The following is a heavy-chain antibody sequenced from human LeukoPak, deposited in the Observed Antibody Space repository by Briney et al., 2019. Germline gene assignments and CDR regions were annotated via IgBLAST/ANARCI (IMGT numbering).Heavy chain of an antibody. CDR1: GGSISSGDYY. D-gene: IGHD2-2*01. CDR3: AAYCSSTSCPFDI. CDR2: IYYSGST. Sequence: SETLSLTCTVSGGSISSGDYYWSWIRQPPGKGLERIGYIYYSGSTYYNPSLKSRVTISVDTSKNQFSLKLSSVTAADTAVYYCAAYCSSTSCPFDIWGQGTMVTVSS. J-gene: IGHJ3*02. V-gene: IGHV4-30-4*01.